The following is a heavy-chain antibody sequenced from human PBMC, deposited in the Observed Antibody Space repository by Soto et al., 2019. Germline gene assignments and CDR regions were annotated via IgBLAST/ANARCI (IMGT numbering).Heavy chain of an antibody. J-gene: IGHJ6*02. CDR3: PKRVQLERAYYYYGMDV. Sequence: GGSLRLSCAASGFIFSSYSMNWVRQAPRKGLEWVAVISYDGSNKYYADSVKGRFTISRDNSKNTLYLQMNSLRAEDTAVYYCPKRVQLERAYYYYGMDVWGQGTTVTVSS. D-gene: IGHD1-1*01. CDR1: GFIFSSYS. V-gene: IGHV3-30*18. CDR2: ISYDGSNK.